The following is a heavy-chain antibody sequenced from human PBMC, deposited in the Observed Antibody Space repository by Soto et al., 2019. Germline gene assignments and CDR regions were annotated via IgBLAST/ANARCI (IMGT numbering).Heavy chain of an antibody. CDR3: ARGDIRFFDH. Sequence: SETLSLTCTVSGGSISSYYWNWIRQPPGKGLEWIGYIYYIGSTNYNPSLKSRVTISLDTSKNQLSLKLNSVTAADTAIYYCARGDIRFFDHWGQGTLVTVSS. CDR1: GGSISSYY. J-gene: IGHJ4*02. CDR2: IYYIGST. D-gene: IGHD2-15*01. V-gene: IGHV4-59*01.